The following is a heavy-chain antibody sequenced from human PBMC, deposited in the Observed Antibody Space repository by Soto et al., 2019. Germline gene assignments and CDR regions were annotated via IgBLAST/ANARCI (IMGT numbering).Heavy chain of an antibody. J-gene: IGHJ5*02. V-gene: IGHV4-59*01. CDR2: IYYSGSN. CDR1: GGSISSYY. D-gene: IGHD5-18*01. CDR3: ARGSRATAMVSVWLEP. Sequence: SETLSLTCTVSGGSISSYYWSCIRQPPGKGLEWIGYIYYSGSNNYNPSLKSRVNISVDTSKNQFSLQLSSVTAADTAVYYCARGSRATAMVSVWLEPWGQGNLVTVS.